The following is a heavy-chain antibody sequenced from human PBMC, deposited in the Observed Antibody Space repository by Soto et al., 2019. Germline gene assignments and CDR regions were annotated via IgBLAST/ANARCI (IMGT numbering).Heavy chain of an antibody. J-gene: IGHJ4*02. CDR3: SRGLGRRSHGYPGY. CDR2: IYYNGNT. Sequence: QVQVQESGPGLVKPSQTLSLTCTVSGGSISSGGYYWSWIRQHPGKGLEWIGYIYYNGNTYYNPYLKRRVSISVDTARNQFPPRLGSVTAADPAVYFCSRGLGRRSHGYPGYWGQGTLVTVSS. D-gene: IGHD3-16*01. V-gene: IGHV4-31*03. CDR1: GGSISSGGYY.